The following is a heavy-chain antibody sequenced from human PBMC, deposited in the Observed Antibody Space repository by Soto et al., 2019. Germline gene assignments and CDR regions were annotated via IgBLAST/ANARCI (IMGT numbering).Heavy chain of an antibody. CDR1: GFTVSSNY. V-gene: IGHV3-53*01. J-gene: IGHJ4*02. D-gene: IGHD1-26*01. CDR2: IYSGGST. Sequence: GGSLRLSCAASGFTVSSNYMSWVRQAPGKGLEWVSVIYSGGSTYYADSVKGRFTISRDNSKNTLYLQMNSLRAEDTAVYYCARVNGYSGSYRAYWGQGTLVTVSS. CDR3: ARVNGYSGSYRAY.